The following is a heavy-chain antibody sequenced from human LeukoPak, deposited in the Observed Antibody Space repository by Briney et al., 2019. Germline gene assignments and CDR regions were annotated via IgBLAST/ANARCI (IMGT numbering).Heavy chain of an antibody. Sequence: GGSLRLSCAASGFTFSSYAMSWVRQAPGKGLEWVSAISGSGGSTYYADSVKGRFTISRDNSKNTLYLQMDSLRAEDTAVYYCAKDERSGWYELFDYWGQGTLVTVSS. CDR3: AKDERSGWYELFDY. CDR1: GFTFSSYA. J-gene: IGHJ4*02. CDR2: ISGSGGST. V-gene: IGHV3-23*01. D-gene: IGHD6-19*01.